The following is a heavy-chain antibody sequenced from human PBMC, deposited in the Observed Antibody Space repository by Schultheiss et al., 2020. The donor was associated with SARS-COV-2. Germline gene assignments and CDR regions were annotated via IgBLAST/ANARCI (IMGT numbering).Heavy chain of an antibody. CDR2: IWYDGSNK. CDR1: GFTFSSYG. D-gene: IGHD3-22*01. J-gene: IGHJ4*02. Sequence: GGSLRLSCAASGFTFSSYGMHWVRQAPGKGLEWVAVIWYDGSNKYYADSVKGRFTISRDNSKNTLYLQMNSLRAEDTAVYYCAKDHYDSSGYYARPPTGFDYWGQGTLVTVSS. V-gene: IGHV3-30*02. CDR3: AKDHYDSSGYYARPPTGFDY.